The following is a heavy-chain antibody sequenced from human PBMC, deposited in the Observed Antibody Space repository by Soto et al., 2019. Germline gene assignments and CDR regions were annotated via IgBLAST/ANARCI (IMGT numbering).Heavy chain of an antibody. Sequence: GGSLRLSCAASGFTFSSYGMHWVRQAPGKGLEWVAVIWYDGSNKYYADSVKGRFTISRDNSKNTLYLQMNSLRVEDTAVYYCARDIVVVPAAIVYGYSNSNYYYYGMDVWGQGTTVTVSS. CDR1: GFTFSSYG. D-gene: IGHD2-2*02. V-gene: IGHV3-33*01. J-gene: IGHJ6*02. CDR3: ARDIVVVPAAIVYGYSNSNYYYYGMDV. CDR2: IWYDGSNK.